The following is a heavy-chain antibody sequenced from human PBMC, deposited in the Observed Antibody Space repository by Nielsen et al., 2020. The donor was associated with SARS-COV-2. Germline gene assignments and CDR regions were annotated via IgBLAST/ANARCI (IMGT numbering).Heavy chain of an antibody. V-gene: IGHV1-24*01. CDR3: ATPTYYYDSSGYYYLNY. J-gene: IGHJ4*02. CDR1: GYTLTELS. Sequence: ASVKVSCKVSGYTLTELSMHWVRQAPGKGLEWMGGFDPEDGETIYAQKFQGRVTMTEDTSTDTAYMELSSLRSEDTAVYYCATPTYYYDSSGYYYLNYWGQGTLVTVSS. CDR2: FDPEDGET. D-gene: IGHD3-22*01.